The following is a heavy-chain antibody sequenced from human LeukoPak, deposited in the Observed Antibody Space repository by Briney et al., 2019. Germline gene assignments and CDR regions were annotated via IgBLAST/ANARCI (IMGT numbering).Heavy chain of an antibody. Sequence: ASVKVSCKASGYTFTGYYMHWVRQAPGQGLEWMGWINPNSGGTNYAQKFQGRVTMTRDTSISTAYMELSRLRSDDTAVYYCARLKWTSSYGPGYCYYYMDVWGKGTTVTVSS. J-gene: IGHJ6*03. D-gene: IGHD5-18*01. CDR2: INPNSGGT. CDR1: GYTFTGYY. CDR3: ARLKWTSSYGPGYCYYYMDV. V-gene: IGHV1-2*02.